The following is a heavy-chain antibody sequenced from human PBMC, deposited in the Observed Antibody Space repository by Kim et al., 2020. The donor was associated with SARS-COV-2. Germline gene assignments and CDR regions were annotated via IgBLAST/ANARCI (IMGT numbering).Heavy chain of an antibody. CDR2: IYYSGST. J-gene: IGHJ5*02. D-gene: IGHD3-16*01. CDR3: ARHPLGRPWFDP. Sequence: SETLSLTCTVSGGSISSSSYYWGWIRQPPGKGLEWIGSIYYSGSTYYNPSLKSRVTISVDTSKNQFSLKLSSVTAADTAVYYRARHPLGRPWFDPWGQG. CDR1: GGSISSSSYY. V-gene: IGHV4-39*01.